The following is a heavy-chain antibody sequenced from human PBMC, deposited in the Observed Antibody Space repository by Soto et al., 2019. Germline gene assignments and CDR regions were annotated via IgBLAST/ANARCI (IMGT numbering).Heavy chain of an antibody. CDR3: ARQSFIVNWNSYYIXY. CDR2: IYYSGST. V-gene: IGHV4-39*01. Sequence: PSETLSLTCTVSGGSISSSSYYWGWIRQPPGKGLEWIGSIYYSGSTYYNPSLKSRVTISVDTSKNQFSLKLSSVTAADTAVYYCARQSFIVNWNSYYIXYWGQGTLVXVSS. D-gene: IGHD1-1*01. CDR1: GGSISSSSYY. J-gene: IGHJ4*02.